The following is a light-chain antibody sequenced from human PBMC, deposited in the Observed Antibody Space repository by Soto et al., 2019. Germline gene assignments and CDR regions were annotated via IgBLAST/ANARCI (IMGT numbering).Light chain of an antibody. CDR2: GNS. Sequence: QSVLTQPPSVSGAPGQRATISCTGSSSNIGAGYDVHWYQQVPGTAPKLLIYGNSNRPSGVPDRFSGSQYGTSASLAITGLQAEDEADYYCQPYDRSLRGSFVVCGGGTKLPVL. CDR3: QPYDRSLRGSFVV. CDR1: SSNIGAGYD. V-gene: IGLV1-40*01. J-gene: IGLJ2*01.